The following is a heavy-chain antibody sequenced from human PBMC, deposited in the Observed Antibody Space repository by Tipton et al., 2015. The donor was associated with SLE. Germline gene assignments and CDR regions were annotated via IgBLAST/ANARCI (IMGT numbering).Heavy chain of an antibody. Sequence: SLRLSCAASGFTFSSYAMTWVRQAPGKGLEWVSFIYAGGSTYYADSVRGRFTVSRDNSKNTLYLQINNLRVKDTALYYCAKVHSSARLLRPIFYFGMDVWGQGTTVTVSS. J-gene: IGHJ6*01. V-gene: IGHV3-23*03. CDR2: IYAGGST. CDR3: AKVHSSARLLRPIFYFGMDV. CDR1: GFTFSSYA. D-gene: IGHD6-25*01.